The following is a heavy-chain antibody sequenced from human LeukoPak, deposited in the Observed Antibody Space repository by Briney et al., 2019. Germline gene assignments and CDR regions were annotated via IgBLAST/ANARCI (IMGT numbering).Heavy chain of an antibody. V-gene: IGHV3-23*01. CDR3: ARVGYSSGWYYFDY. D-gene: IGHD6-19*01. CDR2: ISGSGGST. J-gene: IGHJ4*02. Sequence: RTGGSLRLSCAASGFTFSSYAMSWVRQAPGKGLEWVSAISGSGGSTYYADSVKGRFIISRDNSKNTLYLQMNSLRAEDTAVYYCARVGYSSGWYYFDYWGQGTLVTVSS. CDR1: GFTFSSYA.